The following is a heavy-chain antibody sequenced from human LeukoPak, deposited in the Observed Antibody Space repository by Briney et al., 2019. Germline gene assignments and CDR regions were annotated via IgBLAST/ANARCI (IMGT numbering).Heavy chain of an antibody. D-gene: IGHD6-6*01. V-gene: IGHV3-11*01. CDR3: ARERGSSTTNYFDY. CDR2: ISGSGNTK. CDR1: GFTFSDSY. Sequence: GGSLRLSCAASGFTFSDSYMSWIRQAPGKGLEWVSYISGSGNTKYYADSVKGRFTNSRDNAKNSLYLQMNSLRAEDTAVYYCARERGSSTTNYFDYWGQGTLVTVSS. J-gene: IGHJ4*02.